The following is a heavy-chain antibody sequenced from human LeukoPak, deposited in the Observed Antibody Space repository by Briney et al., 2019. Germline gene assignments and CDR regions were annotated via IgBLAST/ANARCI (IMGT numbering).Heavy chain of an antibody. CDR1: VFTFNLYG. CDR2: IRYDGSNK. V-gene: IGHV3-30*02. CDR3: AKDGHSSSWTLYYYYYMDV. D-gene: IGHD6-13*01. J-gene: IGHJ6*03. Sequence: GGSLRLSCAASVFTFNLYGMHWVREAPGRGLEGGAFIRYDGSNKYYADSVKGRFTISRDNSKNTLYLQMNSLRAEDTAVYYCAKDGHSSSWTLYYYYYMDVWGKGTTVTISS.